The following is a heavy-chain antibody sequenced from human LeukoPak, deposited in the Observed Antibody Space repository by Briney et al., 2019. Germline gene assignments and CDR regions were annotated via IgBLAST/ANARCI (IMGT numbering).Heavy chain of an antibody. CDR3: ATTRYDSGGYRLDY. CDR2: INSDGSST. D-gene: IGHD3-22*01. V-gene: IGHV3-74*01. CDR1: GFTLRNYW. J-gene: IGHJ4*02. Sequence: PGGSLRLSCAASGFTLRNYWMHWVRQVPGKGLVWVSRINSDGSSTNYADSVKGRFTISRDNAKNTLYLQMNSLTADDTAVYYCATTRYDSGGYRLDYWGQGTLVTVSS.